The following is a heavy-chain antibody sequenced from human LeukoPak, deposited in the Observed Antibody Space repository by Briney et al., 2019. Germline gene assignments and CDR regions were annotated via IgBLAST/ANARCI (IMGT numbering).Heavy chain of an antibody. Sequence: ASVKLSCKASGGTFNSYAISWVRQAPGQGLEWMGGIMPPFGTANYAQEFQGRVTFTTDESASTAYMEVSSLRSEDTAVYYCASGSLGDGYGVGDYYQYMDVWGKGTTVTVSS. CDR1: GGTFNSYA. D-gene: IGHD5-24*01. V-gene: IGHV1-69*05. J-gene: IGHJ6*03. CDR2: IMPPFGTA. CDR3: ASGSLGDGYGVGDYYQYMDV.